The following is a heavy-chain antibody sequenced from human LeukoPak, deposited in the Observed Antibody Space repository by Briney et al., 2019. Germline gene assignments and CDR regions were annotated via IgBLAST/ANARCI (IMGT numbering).Heavy chain of an antibody. CDR1: GGSISSGGYY. D-gene: IGHD3-22*01. CDR3: ARDLLYYDTSAYYPPGAFDI. J-gene: IGHJ3*02. Sequence: SETLSLTCTVSGGSISSGGYYWSWIRQHPGKGLEWIGYIYYSGSTYYNPSLKSRVTISVDTSKNQFSLKLSSVTAADTAVYYCARDLLYYDTSAYYPPGAFDIWGQGTMVTVSS. CDR2: IYYSGST. V-gene: IGHV4-31*03.